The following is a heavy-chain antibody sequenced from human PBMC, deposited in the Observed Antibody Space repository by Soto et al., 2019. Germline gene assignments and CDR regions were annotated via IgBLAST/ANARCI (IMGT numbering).Heavy chain of an antibody. V-gene: IGHV4-31*03. D-gene: IGHD6-13*01. Sequence: SETLSLTCTVSGGSISSGGYYWSWIRQHPGKGLEWIGYIYYSGSTYYNPSLKSRVTISVDTSKNQFSLKLSSVTAADTAVYYCAGSTAAAGEGIYYYYYGMDVWGQGTTVTVSS. CDR1: GGSISSGGYY. CDR2: IYYSGST. CDR3: AGSTAAAGEGIYYYYYGMDV. J-gene: IGHJ6*02.